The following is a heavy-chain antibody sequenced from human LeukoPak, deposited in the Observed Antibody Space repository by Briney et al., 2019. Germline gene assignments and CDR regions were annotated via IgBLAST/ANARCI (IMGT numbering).Heavy chain of an antibody. CDR2: IYTSGST. CDR3: ALTGITGTSRFDY. D-gene: IGHD1-7*01. Sequence: SETLSLTCTVSGGSISSYYRSWIRQPAGKGLEWIGRIYTSGSTNYNPSLKSRVTISVDKSKNQFSLKLSSVTAADTAAYYCALTGITGTSRFDYWGQGTLVTVSS. V-gene: IGHV4-4*07. J-gene: IGHJ4*02. CDR1: GGSISSYY.